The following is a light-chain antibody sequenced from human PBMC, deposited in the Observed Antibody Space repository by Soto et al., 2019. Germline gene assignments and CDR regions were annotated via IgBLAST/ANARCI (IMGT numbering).Light chain of an antibody. J-gene: IGLJ3*02. CDR1: SCNIGAGFD. V-gene: IGLV1-40*01. CDR2: GNS. CDR3: QSYDTSLRDWV. Sequence: QSVLTQPPSVSGAPGQTVTISCTGSSCNIGAGFDVHWYQQLPGTAPKVFIYGNSNRPSGVPDRFSGSKSGTSASLAITGLQAEDEADYYCQSYDTSLRDWVYGGGTKLTVL.